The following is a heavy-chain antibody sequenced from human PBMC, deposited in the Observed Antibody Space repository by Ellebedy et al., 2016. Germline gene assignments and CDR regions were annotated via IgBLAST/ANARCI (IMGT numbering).Heavy chain of an antibody. Sequence: GSLRLSXTVSGGSISSYYWSWIRQPAGKGLEWIGRIYTSGSTNYNPSLKSRVTMSVDTSKNQFSLKLSSVTAADTAVYYCARGRRLPPRIYYYGMDVWGQGTTVTVSS. CDR1: GGSISSYY. V-gene: IGHV4-4*07. J-gene: IGHJ6*02. D-gene: IGHD6-25*01. CDR2: IYTSGST. CDR3: ARGRRLPPRIYYYGMDV.